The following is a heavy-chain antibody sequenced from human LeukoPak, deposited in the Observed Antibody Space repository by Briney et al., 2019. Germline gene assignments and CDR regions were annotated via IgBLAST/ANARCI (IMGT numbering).Heavy chain of an antibody. CDR2: ISGSGGST. Sequence: HPGGSLRLSCAASGFTFSSYAMNWVRLAPGKGLEWVSAISGSGGSTYYADSVKGRFTISRDNSKNTLYLQMNSLRAEDTAVYYCAKDWTGTIYNNWFDPWGQGTLVTVSS. CDR3: AKDWTGTIYNNWFDP. V-gene: IGHV3-23*01. CDR1: GFTFSSYA. D-gene: IGHD1-1*01. J-gene: IGHJ5*02.